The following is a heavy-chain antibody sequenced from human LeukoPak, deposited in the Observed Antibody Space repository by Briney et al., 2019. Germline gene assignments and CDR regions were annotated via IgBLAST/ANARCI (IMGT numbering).Heavy chain of an antibody. J-gene: IGHJ4*02. Sequence: GGSLRLSCAASGFTVSSTYMSWVRQAPGKGLEWVSVIYSGGSTYYADSVKGRFTISRDNSKNTLYLQMNSLRAEDTAVYYCARIYSGSYSDYWGQGTLVTVSS. CDR2: IYSGGST. CDR1: GFTVSSTY. D-gene: IGHD1-26*01. CDR3: ARIYSGSYSDY. V-gene: IGHV3-66*01.